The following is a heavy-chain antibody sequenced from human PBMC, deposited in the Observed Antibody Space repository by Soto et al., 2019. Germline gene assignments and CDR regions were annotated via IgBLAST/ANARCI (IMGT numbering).Heavy chain of an antibody. CDR1: GVTFIDYS. V-gene: IGHV3-23*01. J-gene: IGHJ4*02. CDR3: ARWNGYGAL. CDR2: MSIGYEKT. D-gene: IGHD1-1*01. Sequence: EEQLWLSGGGLIQPGGSLRLSCAAAGVTFIDYSMAWVRQTPERGLEWVSGMSIGYEKTFYADSVKGRFTVSRDRSKNTVYLQMNSLRAGDTSMYYGARWNGYGALWGQGTLVTVSS.